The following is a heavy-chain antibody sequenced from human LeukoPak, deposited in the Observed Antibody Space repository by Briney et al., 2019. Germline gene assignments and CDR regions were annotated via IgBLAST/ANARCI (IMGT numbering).Heavy chain of an antibody. CDR2: INPKNAGT. V-gene: IGHV1-2*02. CDR3: ARTLYIAAAPGGFDY. D-gene: IGHD6-13*01. Sequence: GASVKVSCKASGYTFTGHYMHWVRQAPGQGLEWMGWINPKNAGTNYAQKFQGRVTMTRDTSTGTVYMELSRLRSDDTAVYYCARTLYIAAAPGGFDYWGQGTLVTVSS. J-gene: IGHJ4*02. CDR1: GYTFTGHY.